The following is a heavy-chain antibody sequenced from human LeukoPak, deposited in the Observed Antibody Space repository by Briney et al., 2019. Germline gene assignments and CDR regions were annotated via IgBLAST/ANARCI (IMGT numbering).Heavy chain of an antibody. J-gene: IGHJ4*02. CDR2: IWYDGSKN. V-gene: IGHV3-33*01. Sequence: PGGSLRLSCAASGFPFRNYGMHWVREAPGKGLEWVAIIWYDGSKNYYADSVKGRFTISRDNLNNTLYLQMNSLRAEDTALYFCARAPYTTGRSFYFDSWGQGTLVTVSS. CDR1: GFPFRNYG. D-gene: IGHD2-2*02. CDR3: ARAPYTTGRSFYFDS.